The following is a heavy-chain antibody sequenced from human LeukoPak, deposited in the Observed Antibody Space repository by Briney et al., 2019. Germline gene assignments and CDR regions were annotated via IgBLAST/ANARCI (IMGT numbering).Heavy chain of an antibody. V-gene: IGHV4-4*07. CDR3: ARDNGSGYYPDAFDI. Sequence: PSETLSLTCTVSGGSISTYYWSWIRQPAGKGLEWIRRIYISGSTNYNPSLKSRVTMSVDTSKNQFSLRLTSATAADTAVYYCARDNGSGYYPDAFDIWGQGTMVTVSS. CDR2: IYISGST. CDR1: GGSISTYY. J-gene: IGHJ3*02. D-gene: IGHD3-22*01.